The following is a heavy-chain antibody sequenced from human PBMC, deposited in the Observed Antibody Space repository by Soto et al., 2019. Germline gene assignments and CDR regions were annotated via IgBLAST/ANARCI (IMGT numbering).Heavy chain of an antibody. D-gene: IGHD3-10*01. CDR2: ISAYNGNT. V-gene: IGHV1-18*01. Sequence: ASVKVSCKASGYTFTSYGISWVRQAPGQGLEWMGWISAYNGNTNYAQKLQGRFTMTTDTSTSTAYMELRSLRSDDTAVYYCAREGAGVPPYYYYYGMDVWGQGTTVTVSS. J-gene: IGHJ6*02. CDR3: AREGAGVPPYYYYYGMDV. CDR1: GYTFTSYG.